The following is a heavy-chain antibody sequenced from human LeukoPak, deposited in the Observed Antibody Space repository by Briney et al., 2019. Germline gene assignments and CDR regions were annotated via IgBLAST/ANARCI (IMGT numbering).Heavy chain of an antibody. J-gene: IGHJ4*02. D-gene: IGHD3-16*01. CDR3: AKGGGITRPYFDY. Sequence: GGSLRLSCAASGFTFSSYAMSWVRQAPGKGVEWVSTIRMTGGSTYYADSVKGRFTISRDNSKNTLHLQMNSLRAEDTAVYYCAKGGGITRPYFDYWGQGTLVTVSS. CDR1: GFTFSSYA. V-gene: IGHV3-23*01. CDR2: IRMTGGST.